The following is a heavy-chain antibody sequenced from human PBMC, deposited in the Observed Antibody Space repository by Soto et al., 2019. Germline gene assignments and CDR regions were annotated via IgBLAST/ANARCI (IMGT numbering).Heavy chain of an antibody. Sequence: QGGSLRLSCAASGFTFSDYYMSWIRQAPGKGLEWVSYISSSGSTIYYADSVKGRFTISRDNAKNSLYLQMNSLRAEDTAVYYCVLVVVAADYFDYWGQGTLVTVSS. CDR2: ISSSGSTI. V-gene: IGHV3-11*01. D-gene: IGHD2-15*01. CDR3: VLVVVAADYFDY. J-gene: IGHJ4*02. CDR1: GFTFSDYY.